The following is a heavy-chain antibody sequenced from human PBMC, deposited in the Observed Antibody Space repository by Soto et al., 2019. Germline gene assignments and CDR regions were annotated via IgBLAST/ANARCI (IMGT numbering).Heavy chain of an antibody. CDR2: ISAYNGNT. CDR3: ARGRSHYYGSGSYPEPFDY. J-gene: IGHJ4*02. CDR1: GYTFTSYG. Sequence: VASVKVSCKASGYTFTSYGISWVRQAPGQGLEWMGWISAYNGNTNYAQKLQGRVTMTTDTSTSTAYMELRSLRSDDTAVYYCARGRSHYYGSGSYPEPFDYWGQGTLVTVSS. D-gene: IGHD3-10*01. V-gene: IGHV1-18*01.